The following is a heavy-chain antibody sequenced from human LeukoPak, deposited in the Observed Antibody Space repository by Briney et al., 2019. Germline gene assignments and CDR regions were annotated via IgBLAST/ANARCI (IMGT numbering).Heavy chain of an antibody. CDR1: GFTFSSYE. CDR3: ARDREWELRPDAFDI. Sequence: GGSLRLSCAASGFTFSSYEMNWVRQAPGKGLEWVSYISSSGRTIYYADSVKGRFTISRDNAKNSLYLQMNSLRAEDTAVYYCARDREWELRPDAFDIWGQGTMVTVSS. V-gene: IGHV3-48*03. D-gene: IGHD1-26*01. J-gene: IGHJ3*02. CDR2: ISSSGRTI.